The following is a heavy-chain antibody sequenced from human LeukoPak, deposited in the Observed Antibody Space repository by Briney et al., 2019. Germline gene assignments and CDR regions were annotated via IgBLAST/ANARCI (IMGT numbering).Heavy chain of an antibody. CDR2: IIPIFGTA. CDR1: GGXFSSYA. V-gene: IGHV1-69*13. Sequence: EASVKVSCKASGGXFSSYAISWVRQAPGQGHEWLGRIIPIFGTAKYAQKFQGRVTITADESTSTAYMELSSLRSEDTAVYYCARGTEQQGAMGHGGDYWGQGTLVTVSS. J-gene: IGHJ4*02. CDR3: ARGTEQQGAMGHGGDY. D-gene: IGHD6-13*01.